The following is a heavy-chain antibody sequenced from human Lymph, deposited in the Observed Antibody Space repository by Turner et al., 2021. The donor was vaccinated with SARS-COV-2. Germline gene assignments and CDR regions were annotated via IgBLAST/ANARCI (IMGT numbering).Heavy chain of an antibody. D-gene: IGHD2-15*01. J-gene: IGHJ6*02. V-gene: IGHV3-33*01. CDR2: IWYDGSNK. Sequence: VQLVESGRGVVQPGTSLRLSCAASGFTFSSHGMHWVRQAPGKGLEWVAVIWYDGSNKYYADSVKGRFTISRDNSENTVYLQMNSLRAEDTAVYYCAREGDALAGGMDVWGQGTTVTVSS. CDR1: GFTFSSHG. CDR3: AREGDALAGGMDV.